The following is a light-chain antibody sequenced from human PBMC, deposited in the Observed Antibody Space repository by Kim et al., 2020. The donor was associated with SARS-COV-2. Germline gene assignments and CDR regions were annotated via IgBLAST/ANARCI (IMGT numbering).Light chain of an antibody. CDR1: QDIINY. CDR3: QQYDNPYT. Sequence: LSASVGDRVTIACPASQDIINYLNWYQQKPGKAPKLLIYDASNLETGVPSRFSGSGSGTDFTFTISSLQPEDIATYYCQQYDNPYTFGQGTKLEI. J-gene: IGKJ2*01. V-gene: IGKV1-33*01. CDR2: DAS.